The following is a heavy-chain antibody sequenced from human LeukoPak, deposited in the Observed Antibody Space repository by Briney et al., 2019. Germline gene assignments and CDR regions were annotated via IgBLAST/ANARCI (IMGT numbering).Heavy chain of an antibody. J-gene: IGHJ1*01. V-gene: IGHV3-33*01. CDR3: ARDFKCGGDCHHEYFQH. Sequence: GGSLRLSCAASGFTFSSNGMHWVRQAPGKGLEWVAVIWHDESKTYYADSVKGRFTISRDNSKNTLYLQMDSLRAEDTAVYYCARDFKCGGDCHHEYFQHWGQGTQVTVSS. CDR1: GFTFSSNG. D-gene: IGHD2-21*02. CDR2: IWHDESKT.